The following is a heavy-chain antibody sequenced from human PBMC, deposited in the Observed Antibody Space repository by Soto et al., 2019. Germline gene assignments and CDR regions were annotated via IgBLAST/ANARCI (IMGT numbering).Heavy chain of an antibody. J-gene: IGHJ4*02. Sequence: GGSLRLSCAASGFTFSSYWIHWVRHAPGHGLVWVSRSNSDGSSTSYADSVKGRFTISRDNAKNTLYLQMNSLRAEDTAVYYCAREKRGYRGYDPFDYWGQGTLVTVSS. V-gene: IGHV3-74*01. CDR3: AREKRGYRGYDPFDY. D-gene: IGHD5-12*01. CDR1: GFTFSSYW. CDR2: SNSDGSST.